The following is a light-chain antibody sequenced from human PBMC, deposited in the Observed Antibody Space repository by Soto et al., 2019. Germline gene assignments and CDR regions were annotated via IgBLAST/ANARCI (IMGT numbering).Light chain of an antibody. J-gene: IGKJ1*01. V-gene: IGKV1-5*03. CDR2: KES. CDR1: QSISSW. CDR3: QQYNSYRRT. Sequence: DIQMTKSPSTLSASVGDRVTITCRASQSISSWLAGYQQKPGKAPKLMIYKESSLDSGGPSRVSRRGSRTEITLNINILQPDYFATYYCQQYNSYRRTFGQGTKVASK.